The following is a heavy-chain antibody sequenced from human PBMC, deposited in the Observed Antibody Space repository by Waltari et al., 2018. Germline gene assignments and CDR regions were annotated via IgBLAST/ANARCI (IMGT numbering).Heavy chain of an antibody. CDR2: MNPNSGNT. CDR1: GYTFTSYY. Sequence: QVQLVQSGAEVKTPGASVKVSCKSSGYTFTSYYTNWVRQAPGQGLEWMGWMNPNSGNTGYAKKFQGRVTMTRNTSISTAYMELSSLRSEDTAVYYCARVVECSSTSCYQVLRNWGQGTLVTVSS. J-gene: IGHJ4*02. D-gene: IGHD2-2*01. CDR3: ARVVECSSTSCYQVLRN. V-gene: IGHV1-8*01.